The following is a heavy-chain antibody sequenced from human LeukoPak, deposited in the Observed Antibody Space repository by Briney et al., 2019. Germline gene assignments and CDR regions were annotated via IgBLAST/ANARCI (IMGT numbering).Heavy chain of an antibody. V-gene: IGHV3-20*04. D-gene: IGHD6-19*01. J-gene: IGHJ3*02. Sequence: GGSLRLSCAASGFTFDDYDMSWVRQAPEKGLEWVSGINWNGGSTGCADSVKGRFTISRDNARNSLYLQMNSLRAEDTALYYCARIAMAGIGDGFDIWGQGTMVTVSS. CDR2: INWNGGST. CDR3: ARIAMAGIGDGFDI. CDR1: GFTFDDYD.